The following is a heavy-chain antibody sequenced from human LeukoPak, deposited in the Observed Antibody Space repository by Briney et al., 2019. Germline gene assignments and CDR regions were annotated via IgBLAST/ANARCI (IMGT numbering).Heavy chain of an antibody. V-gene: IGHV4-39*01. Sequence: SETLSLTCTVSGGSISSSSYYWGWIRQPPGKGLEWIGSIYYSGSTYYNPSLKSRVTISVDTSKNQFSLKLSSVTAADTAVYYCARHSLSSGWYGLPEFDYWGQGTLVTVSS. CDR3: ARHSLSSGWYGLPEFDY. J-gene: IGHJ4*02. CDR1: GGSISSSSYY. CDR2: IYYSGST. D-gene: IGHD6-19*01.